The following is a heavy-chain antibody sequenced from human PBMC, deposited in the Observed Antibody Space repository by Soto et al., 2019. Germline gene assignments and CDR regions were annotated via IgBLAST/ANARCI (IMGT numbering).Heavy chain of an antibody. V-gene: IGHV3-9*01. CDR1: GFSFDHYA. CDR2: ISWNSGSI. D-gene: IGHD5-18*01. Sequence: EVQLVESGGGLVQPGRSLRLSCAASGFSFDHYAMHWVRQAPGKGLEWVSGISWNSGSIGYADSVKGRLTISRDNAKNSMYLQMNSLRGEDTALYYCAKAVGSYGNFDYWGQGTLVTVSS. CDR3: AKAVGSYGNFDY. J-gene: IGHJ4*02.